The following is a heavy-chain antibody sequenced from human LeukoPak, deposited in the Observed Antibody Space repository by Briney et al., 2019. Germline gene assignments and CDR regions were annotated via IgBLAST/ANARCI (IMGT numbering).Heavy chain of an antibody. CDR2: IYYSGST. CDR1: GGSIRSSSYC. CDR3: VRDRSPDAITGTTDNWFDP. Sequence: PSETLSLTCTLSGGSIRSSSYCWGWIRQSPGKGLEWIGRIYYSGSTYYNSSLKSRVTMAVDTSKNQFSLKLASVTAADTAVYCCVRDRSPDAITGTTDNWFDPWGQGTLVTVSS. D-gene: IGHD1-20*01. J-gene: IGHJ5*02. V-gene: IGHV4-39*07.